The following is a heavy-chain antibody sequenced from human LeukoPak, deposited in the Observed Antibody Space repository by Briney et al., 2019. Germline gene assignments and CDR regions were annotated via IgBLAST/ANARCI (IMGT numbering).Heavy chain of an antibody. Sequence: SETLSLTCAVYGGSFSGYYWSWIRQPPGKGLEWIGEINHSGSTNYNPSLKSRVTISVDTSKNQFSLKLSSVTAADTAVYYCAWGAVVALDYWGQGTLVTVSS. CDR1: GGSFSGYY. D-gene: IGHD2-15*01. CDR3: AWGAVVALDY. V-gene: IGHV4-34*01. J-gene: IGHJ4*02. CDR2: INHSGST.